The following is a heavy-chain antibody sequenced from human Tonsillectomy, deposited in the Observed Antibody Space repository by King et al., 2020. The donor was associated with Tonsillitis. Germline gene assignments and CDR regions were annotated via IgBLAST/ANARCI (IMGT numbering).Heavy chain of an antibody. Sequence: VQLVESGGGLVKPGGSLRLSCAASGFTFSYYSMNWVRQAPGKGLEWVSSISSSSTDIYYADSVKGRFTISRDNAKNSLYLQMNSLRAEETSVYYCARGDYYDTSGFADYWGQGTLVTVSS. J-gene: IGHJ4*02. CDR1: GFTFSYYS. V-gene: IGHV3-21*01. CDR2: ISSSSTDI. CDR3: ARGDYYDTSGFADY. D-gene: IGHD3-22*01.